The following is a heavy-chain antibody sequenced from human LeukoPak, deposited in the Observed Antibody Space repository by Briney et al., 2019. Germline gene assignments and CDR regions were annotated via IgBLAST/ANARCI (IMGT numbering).Heavy chain of an antibody. D-gene: IGHD5-12*01. CDR1: GGSISNNSW. CDR2: IYHSGST. J-gene: IGHJ3*02. Sequence: KTSGTLSLTCAVSGGSISNNSWWSWVRQPSGKGLEWIGEIYHSGSTNYNPSFRSRITMSVDKSKNQFSLKLSSVTAADTAIYYCARDPNIVATITLRAFDMWGQGTMVTVSS. V-gene: IGHV4-4*02. CDR3: ARDPNIVATITLRAFDM.